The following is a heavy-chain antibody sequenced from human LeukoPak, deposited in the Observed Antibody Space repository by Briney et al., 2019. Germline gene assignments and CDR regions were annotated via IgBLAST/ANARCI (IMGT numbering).Heavy chain of an antibody. D-gene: IGHD6-19*01. CDR3: ARVGKNGWDFDH. CDR1: GFTFSGYD. J-gene: IGHJ4*02. CDR2: ISGSSSYI. V-gene: IGHV3-21*01. Sequence: PGGSLRLSCAASGFTFSGYDMNWVRQAPGKGLEWVSSISGSSSYIYYADSMKGRFTISRDNAKNSLYLQMTSLRADDTAVYYCARVGKNGWDFDHWGQGTLVTVSS.